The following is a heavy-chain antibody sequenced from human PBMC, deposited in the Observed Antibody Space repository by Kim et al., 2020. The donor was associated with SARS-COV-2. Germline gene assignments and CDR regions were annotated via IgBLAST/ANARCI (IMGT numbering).Heavy chain of an antibody. Sequence: SETLSLTCTVSGGSISSGGYYWSWIRQHPGKGLEWIGYIYYSGSTYYNPSLKSRVTISVDTSKNQFSLKLSSVTAADTAVYYCASLLYCSGGSCYAQPRFDYWGQGTLVTVSS. J-gene: IGHJ4*02. CDR1: GGSISSGGYY. V-gene: IGHV4-31*03. CDR3: ASLLYCSGGSCYAQPRFDY. CDR2: IYYSGST. D-gene: IGHD2-15*01.